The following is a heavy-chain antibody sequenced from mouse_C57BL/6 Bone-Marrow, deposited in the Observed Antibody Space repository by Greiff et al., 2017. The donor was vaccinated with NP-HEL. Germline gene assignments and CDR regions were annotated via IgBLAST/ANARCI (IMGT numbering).Heavy chain of an antibody. CDR1: GYTFTSYG. J-gene: IGHJ4*01. Sequence: QVQLQQSGAELARPGASVKLSCKASGYTFTSYGISWVKQRTGQGLEWIGEIYPRSGNTYYNEKFKGKATLTADKSSSTAYMELRSLTSEDSAVYFCAREGLYYDYHYYAMDYWGQGTSVTVSS. V-gene: IGHV1-81*01. CDR2: IYPRSGNT. D-gene: IGHD2-4*01. CDR3: AREGLYYDYHYYAMDY.